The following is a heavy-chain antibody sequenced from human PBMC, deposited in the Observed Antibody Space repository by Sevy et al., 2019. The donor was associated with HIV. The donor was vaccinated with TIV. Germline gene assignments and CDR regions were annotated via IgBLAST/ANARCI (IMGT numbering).Heavy chain of an antibody. V-gene: IGHV4-61*01. J-gene: IGHJ6*02. CDR2: IYYSGST. Sequence: SETLSLTCTVSGGSVSSGSYYWSWIRQPPGKGLEWIGYIYYSGSTNYNPSLKSRVTISVDTSKAQFSLKLSSVTAADTAVYYCARDRKTVRIYYYYGMDVWGQGTTVTVSS. CDR3: ARDRKTVRIYYYYGMDV. CDR1: GGSVSSGSYY. D-gene: IGHD4-17*01.